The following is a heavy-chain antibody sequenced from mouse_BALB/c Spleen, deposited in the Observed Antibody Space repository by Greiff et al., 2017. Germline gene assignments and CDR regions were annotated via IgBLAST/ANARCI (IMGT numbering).Heavy chain of an antibody. CDR2: IDPANGNT. CDR3: ARTYYGNYGSMDY. J-gene: IGHJ4*01. Sequence: VQLQQSGAELVTPGASVKLSCTASGFHIKDTYMHWVKQRPEQGLEWIGRIDPANGNTKYDPKFQGKATITADTSSNTAYLQLSSLTSEDTAVYYCARTYYGNYGSMDYWGQGTSVTVAS. V-gene: IGHV14-3*02. D-gene: IGHD2-10*01. CDR1: GFHIKDTY.